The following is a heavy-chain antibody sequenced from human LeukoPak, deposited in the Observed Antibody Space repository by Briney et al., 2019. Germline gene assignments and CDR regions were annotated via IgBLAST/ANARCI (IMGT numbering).Heavy chain of an antibody. CDR2: IYTSGST. Sequence: SQTLSLTCSVSGGSISSGSYYWSWIRQPAGKGLEWIGRIYTSGSTNYNPSLKSRVTISVDTSKNQFSLKLRSVTAADTAVYYCARQYIDILTGYHRGELYWYFDLWGRGTLVTVSS. J-gene: IGHJ2*01. D-gene: IGHD3-9*01. V-gene: IGHV4-61*02. CDR1: GGSISSGSYY. CDR3: ARQYIDILTGYHRGELYWYFDL.